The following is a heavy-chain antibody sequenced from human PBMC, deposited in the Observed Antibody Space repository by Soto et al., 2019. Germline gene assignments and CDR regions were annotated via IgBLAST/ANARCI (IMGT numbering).Heavy chain of an antibody. D-gene: IGHD5-12*01. Sequence: GSLRLSCAASGFTFSSYGMHWVRQAPGKGLEWVAVIWYDGSNKYYADSVKGRFTISRDNSKNTLYLQMNSLRAEDTAVYYCARDMGRWLRFREGFDYWGQGTLVTVSS. J-gene: IGHJ4*02. CDR3: ARDMGRWLRFREGFDY. V-gene: IGHV3-33*01. CDR1: GFTFSSYG. CDR2: IWYDGSNK.